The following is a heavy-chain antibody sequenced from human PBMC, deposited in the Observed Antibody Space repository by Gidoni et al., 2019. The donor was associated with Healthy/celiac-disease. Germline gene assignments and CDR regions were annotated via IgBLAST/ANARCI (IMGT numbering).Heavy chain of an antibody. V-gene: IGHV3-33*01. CDR2: IWYDGSNK. J-gene: IGHJ2*01. Sequence: QVQLVESGGGVVQPGRSLRLSCAASGFTFSSYGMHWVRQAPGKGLEWVAVIWYDGSNKYYAASVKGRVTISRDNSKNTLYLQMNSLRAEDTAVYYCATGKLDPYWYFDLWGRGTLVTVSS. CDR1: GFTFSSYG. D-gene: IGHD6-6*01. CDR3: ATGKLDPYWYFDL.